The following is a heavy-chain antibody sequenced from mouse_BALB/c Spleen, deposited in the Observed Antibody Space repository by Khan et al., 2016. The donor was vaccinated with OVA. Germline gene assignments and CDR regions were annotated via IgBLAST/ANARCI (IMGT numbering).Heavy chain of an antibody. CDR2: ISGDSNTI. CDR3: ATSYFYGYYFDY. J-gene: IGHJ2*01. CDR1: GFTFNNYG. Sequence: VQLKESGGGLVQPGGSRKLSCAASGFTFNNYGMHWVRQAPEKGLEWVAYISGDSNTIYYVDSVKGRFTISRDNPKNTLFLQMTSLMSEDTAMYYCATSYFYGYYFDYWGPGTTRTVS. D-gene: IGHD1-1*01. V-gene: IGHV5-17*02.